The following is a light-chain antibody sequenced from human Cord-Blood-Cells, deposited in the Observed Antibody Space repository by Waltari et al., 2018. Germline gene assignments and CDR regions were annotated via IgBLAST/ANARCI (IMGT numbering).Light chain of an antibody. Sequence: DIQMTQSPSSLSASVGDRVTITCRASQSISSYLNRYQQKPGKAPKLLIYAASSLQSGVPSRFSGSGSVTDFTLTISSLQPEDFATYYCQQCYSTPPTFGQGTKVEIK. V-gene: IGKV1-39*01. CDR3: QQCYSTPPT. CDR1: QSISSY. J-gene: IGKJ1*01. CDR2: AAS.